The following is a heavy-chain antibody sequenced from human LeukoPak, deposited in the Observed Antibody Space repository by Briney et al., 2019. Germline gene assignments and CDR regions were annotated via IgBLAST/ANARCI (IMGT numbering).Heavy chain of an antibody. CDR2: IWYDGSNK. CDR3: AKSTGPTGSSYYFDY. CDR1: GITVSNYG. J-gene: IGHJ4*02. Sequence: GGSLRLSCAVSGITVSNYGMSWVRQAPGKGPEWVAVIWYDGSNKYYADSVKGRFTISRDNSKNTLYLQMNSLRAEDTAVYYCAKSTGPTGSSYYFDYWGQGTLVTVSS. D-gene: IGHD1-1*01. V-gene: IGHV3-33*06.